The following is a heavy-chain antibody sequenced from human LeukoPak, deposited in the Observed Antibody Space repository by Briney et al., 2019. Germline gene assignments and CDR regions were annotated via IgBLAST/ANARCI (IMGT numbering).Heavy chain of an antibody. CDR1: GFSLTTSGVG. J-gene: IGHJ4*02. V-gene: IGHV2-5*02. CDR2: VYWDDDK. Sequence: SGPTLMKPSQTLTLTCSFSGFSLTTSGVGVGWIRQPPGKALEWVALVYWDDDKRYSPSLRNRLTITKDISKKQVVLKLANMDPVDAGTYYCAHTNYYERSGYYFTPRPLQNNYFDDRGKGTLVTVSS. CDR3: AHTNYYERSGYYFTPRPLQNNYFDD. D-gene: IGHD3-22*01.